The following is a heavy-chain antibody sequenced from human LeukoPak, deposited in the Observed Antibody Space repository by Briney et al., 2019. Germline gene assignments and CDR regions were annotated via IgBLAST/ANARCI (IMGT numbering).Heavy chain of an antibody. CDR1: GFTFSNYE. J-gene: IGHJ4*02. D-gene: IGHD3-10*01. CDR3: ARERYYYASRGPDY. Sequence: GGSLRLSCAASGFTFSNYEMNWVRQAPGKGLEWVSYISSSGSPIYYADSVKGRFTISRDNAKNSLYLQMNSLRDEDTAVYYCARERYYYASRGPDYWGQGTLVTVSS. V-gene: IGHV3-48*03. CDR2: ISSSGSPI.